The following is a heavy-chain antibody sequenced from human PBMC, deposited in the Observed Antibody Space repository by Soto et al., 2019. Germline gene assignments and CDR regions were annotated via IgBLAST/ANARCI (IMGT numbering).Heavy chain of an antibody. D-gene: IGHD2-15*01. Sequence: GGSLRLSCAASGFTFDDYAMHWVRQAPGKGLEWVSGISWNSGSIGYADSVKGRFTISRDNAKNSLYLQMNSLRAEDTALYYCAKGSCSGGSCSYYYYYMDVWGKGTTVTVSS. J-gene: IGHJ6*03. V-gene: IGHV3-9*01. CDR1: GFTFDDYA. CDR3: AKGSCSGGSCSYYYYYMDV. CDR2: ISWNSGSI.